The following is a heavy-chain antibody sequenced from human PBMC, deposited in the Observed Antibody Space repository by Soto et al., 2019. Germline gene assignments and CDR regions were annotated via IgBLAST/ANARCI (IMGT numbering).Heavy chain of an antibody. Sequence: GGSLRLSCAASGFTFSSYSMNWVRQAPGKGLEWVSYISSSSSTIYYADSVKGRFTISRDNTRNTLYLHMDSLRAEDKGVYYCATGASRNFFDYWGLGTLVTSPQ. J-gene: IGHJ4*02. CDR2: ISSSSSTI. CDR3: ATGASRNFFDY. CDR1: GFTFSSYS. V-gene: IGHV3-48*01. D-gene: IGHD3-3*01.